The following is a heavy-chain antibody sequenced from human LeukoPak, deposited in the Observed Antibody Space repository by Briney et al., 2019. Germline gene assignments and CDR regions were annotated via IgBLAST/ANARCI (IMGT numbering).Heavy chain of an antibody. V-gene: IGHV4-59*12. Sequence: PSETLSLTCTVSGGSISSYYWSWIRQPPGKGLEWIGYIYYSGSTNYNPSLKSRVTMSVDTSKNQFSLKLSSVTAEDTAVYYCASGYDSLPMGLLPTLDYWGQGTLVTVSS. J-gene: IGHJ4*02. CDR1: GGSISSYY. CDR3: ASGYDSLPMGLLPTLDY. CDR2: IYYSGST. D-gene: IGHD5-12*01.